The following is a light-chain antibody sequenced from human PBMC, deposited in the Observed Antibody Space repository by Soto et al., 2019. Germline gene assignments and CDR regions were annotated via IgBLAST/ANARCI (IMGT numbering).Light chain of an antibody. V-gene: IGLV2-18*02. J-gene: IGLJ1*01. Sequence: QSALTQPPSVSGSPGQSVTISCTGTISDVGFYARVSWYQQPPGTAPKLLIYDVTSRPSGVPDRFSGSQSGKTASLTISGLQAEDEADYYCSSYPSSSTYVFGTGTKVTVL. CDR2: DVT. CDR1: ISDVGFYAR. CDR3: SSYPSSSTYV.